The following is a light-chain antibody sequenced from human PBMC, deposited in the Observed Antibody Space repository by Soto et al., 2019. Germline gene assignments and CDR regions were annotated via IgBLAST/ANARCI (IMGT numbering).Light chain of an antibody. CDR1: QSITRY. CDR2: AAS. Sequence: DIQMTQSPSSLSASVGDRVNITCRASQSITRYLNWYQQKPGKAPKLLIYAASSLQSGVPSRFSGSGSGTDFTLTISSLQPEDFATYYCQQSYSPRFTFGGGTKVDIK. CDR3: QQSYSPRFT. J-gene: IGKJ4*01. V-gene: IGKV1-39*01.